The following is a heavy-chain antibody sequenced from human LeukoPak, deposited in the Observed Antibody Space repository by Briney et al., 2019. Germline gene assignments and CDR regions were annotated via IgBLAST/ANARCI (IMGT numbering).Heavy chain of an antibody. V-gene: IGHV5-51*01. CDR2: VYPDDSDT. D-gene: IGHD1-26*01. J-gene: IGHJ4*02. CDR1: GYIFTRYW. CDR3: ARPSGTYFPFDY. Sequence: GESLKISCKTSGYIFTRYWIAWLRQTPGKGLEWMGTVYPDDSDTRYSPAFQDQVTISADKSITTAYLQWSSLKAWDTAVYYCARPSGTYFPFDYRGEGTLVTVS.